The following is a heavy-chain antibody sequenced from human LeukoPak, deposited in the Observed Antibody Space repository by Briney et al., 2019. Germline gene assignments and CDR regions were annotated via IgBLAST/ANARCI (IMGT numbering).Heavy chain of an antibody. CDR2: IKQDGSEK. J-gene: IGHJ4*02. Sequence: GGSLRLSCAASGFTFSSYWMSWVRQAPGKGVEWVANIKQDGSEKYYVDSVKGRFTISRDNAKNSLYLQMNSLRAEDTAVYYCAKDLISGSYYGFDYWGQGTLGTVSS. CDR3: AKDLISGSYYGFDY. V-gene: IGHV3-7*03. CDR1: GFTFSSYW. D-gene: IGHD1-26*01.